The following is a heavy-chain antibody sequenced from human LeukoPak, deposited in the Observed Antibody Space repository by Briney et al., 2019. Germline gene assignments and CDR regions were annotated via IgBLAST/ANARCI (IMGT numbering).Heavy chain of an antibody. Sequence: SETLSLTCTVSGGSISSGGYYWSWIRQSPGKGLEWIGRMFGNGGTNYSPSFQRRATMSVDTSTRRLSLRLNSVTAADTAVYYCARQTAKKWDLPGSFDSWGQGILVTVSS. V-gene: IGHV4-61*02. J-gene: IGHJ4*02. CDR2: MFGNGGT. CDR1: GGSISSGGYY. CDR3: ARQTAKKWDLPGSFDS. D-gene: IGHD1-26*01.